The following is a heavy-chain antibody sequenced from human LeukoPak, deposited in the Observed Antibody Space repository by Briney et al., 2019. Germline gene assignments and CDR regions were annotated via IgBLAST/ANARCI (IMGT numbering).Heavy chain of an antibody. D-gene: IGHD3-3*01. CDR3: ARLYYDFWSGYYRFDP. CDR1: GYTLTSYD. CDR2: MNPNSGNT. J-gene: IGHJ5*02. V-gene: IGHV1-8*01. Sequence: ASVKASCKASGYTLTSYDINWVRQATGQGLEWMGWMNPNSGNTGYAQKFQGRVTMTRNTSISTAYMELSSLRSEDTAVYYCARLYYDFWSGYYRFDPWGQGTLVTVSS.